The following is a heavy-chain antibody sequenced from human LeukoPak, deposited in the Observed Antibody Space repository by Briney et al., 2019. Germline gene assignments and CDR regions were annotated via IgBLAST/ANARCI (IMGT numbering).Heavy chain of an antibody. CDR2: ISSTASSI. Sequence: GGSLRLSCAASEFTFSSYSMSWVRQAPGKGLEWVSYISSTASSIYYADSVKGRFTISRDNAKNSLYLQMNSLRAEDTAVYYCARATVLEPDYWGQGTLVTVSS. V-gene: IGHV3-48*04. J-gene: IGHJ4*02. CDR1: EFTFSSYS. CDR3: ARATVLEPDY. D-gene: IGHD3-3*01.